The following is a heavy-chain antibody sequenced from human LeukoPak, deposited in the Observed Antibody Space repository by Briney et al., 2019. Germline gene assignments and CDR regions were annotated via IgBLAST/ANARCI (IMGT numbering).Heavy chain of an antibody. J-gene: IGHJ4*02. CDR1: GFTFSSYA. V-gene: IGHV3-33*08. Sequence: GVSLRLSCAASGFTFSSYAMSWVRQAPGKGLEWVAVIWYDGSNKYYADSVKGRFTISRDNSKNTLYLQMNSLRAEDTAVYYCARDEVAGLFDWGQGTLVTVSS. D-gene: IGHD6-19*01. CDR3: ARDEVAGLFD. CDR2: IWYDGSNK.